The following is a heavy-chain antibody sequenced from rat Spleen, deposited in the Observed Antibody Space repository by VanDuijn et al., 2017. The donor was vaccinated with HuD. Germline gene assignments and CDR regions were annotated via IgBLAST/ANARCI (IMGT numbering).Heavy chain of an antibody. J-gene: IGHJ3*01. Sequence: QVQLKESGPGLVQPSQTLSLTCTVSGLSLTSNSVSWIRQPPGKGLEWMGGLWGDGSTDYNSALKSRLSITRDTSKSQVFLKMNSLLTDDTATYFCTRSYGGYTSNWFPYWGQGTLVTVSS. D-gene: IGHD1-11*01. CDR1: GLSLTSNS. CDR2: LWGDGST. CDR3: TRSYGGYTSNWFPY. V-gene: IGHV2-47*01.